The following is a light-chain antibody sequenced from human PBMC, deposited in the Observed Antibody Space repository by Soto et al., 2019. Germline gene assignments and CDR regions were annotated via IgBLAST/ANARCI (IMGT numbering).Light chain of an antibody. Sequence: DIQMTQSPSSLSASVGHSLTITCLASQYMCTYLNWHQPTPGKAPKLPIHAASTLQSGVPSTFSHSGYGTDFALTISSLQPEDIATYYCHQTYANPWTFAQGTKVDIK. CDR3: HQTYANPWT. CDR1: QYMCTY. CDR2: AAS. J-gene: IGKJ1*01. V-gene: IGKV1-39*01.